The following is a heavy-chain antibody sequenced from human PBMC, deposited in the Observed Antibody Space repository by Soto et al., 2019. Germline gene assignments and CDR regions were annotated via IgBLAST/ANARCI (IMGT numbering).Heavy chain of an antibody. V-gene: IGHV5-51*03. J-gene: IGHJ6*02. CDR2: IYPGDSDT. Sequence: EVQLVQSGAEVKKPGESLKISCKGSGYSFTSYWIGWVRQMPGKGLEWMGIIYPGDSDTRYSPSFQGQVTISADKSITPASVQWNSLKASDTAMYYCASPRTSARTSSGMDPGGQGTTVTVPS. CDR1: GYSFTSYW. D-gene: IGHD2-2*01. CDR3: ASPRTSARTSSGMDP.